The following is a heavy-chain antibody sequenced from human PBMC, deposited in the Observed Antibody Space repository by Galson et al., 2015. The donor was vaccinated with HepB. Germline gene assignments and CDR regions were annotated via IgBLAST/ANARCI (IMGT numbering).Heavy chain of an antibody. CDR1: DGSISSGAYY. J-gene: IGHJ3*01. Sequence: TLSLTCTVSDGSISSGAYYWTWIRRHPEKGLEWIGYIFYSGNTYYSPSLMSRISMSMDTSKNQFSLKLTSVTAADTAVYYCARGLRTVTSIDYWGQGTM. D-gene: IGHD2-21*02. V-gene: IGHV4-31*03. CDR2: IFYSGNT. CDR3: ARGLRTVTSIDY.